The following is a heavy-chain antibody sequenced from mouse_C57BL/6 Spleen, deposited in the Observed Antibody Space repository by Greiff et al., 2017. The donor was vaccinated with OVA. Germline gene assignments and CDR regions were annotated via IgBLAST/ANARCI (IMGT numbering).Heavy chain of an antibody. CDR3: AKTGQDGYYDY. CDR1: GFSLTSYG. D-gene: IGHD2-3*01. V-gene: IGHV2-5*01. J-gene: IGHJ2*01. Sequence: VKVVESGPGLVQPSQSLSITCTVSGFSLTSYGVHWVRQSPGKGLEWLGVIWRGGSTDYNAAFMSRLSITKDNSKSQVFFKMNSLQADDTAIYYCAKTGQDGYYDYWGQGTTLTVSS. CDR2: IWRGGST.